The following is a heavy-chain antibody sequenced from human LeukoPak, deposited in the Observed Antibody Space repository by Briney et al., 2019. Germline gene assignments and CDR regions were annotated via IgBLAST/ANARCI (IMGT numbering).Heavy chain of an antibody. D-gene: IGHD5-18*01. V-gene: IGHV3-30*04. CDR3: ARAELYTAMVPYFDY. J-gene: IGHJ4*02. CDR2: ISYDGSNK. Sequence: GGSLRLSCAASGFIFSNYAMHWVRQAPGKGLEWVTVISYDGSNKCYADSVKGRFTISRDNSKNTLYLQMNSLRAEDTAVYYCARAELYTAMVPYFDYWGQGTLVTVSS. CDR1: GFIFSNYA.